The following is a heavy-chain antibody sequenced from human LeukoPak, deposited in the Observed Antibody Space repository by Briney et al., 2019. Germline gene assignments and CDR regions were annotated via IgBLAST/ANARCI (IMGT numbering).Heavy chain of an antibody. Sequence: GGSLRLSCAASGFTFSSYWMSWVRQAPGKGLEWVANIKQDGSEKYYVDSVKGRFTISRDNAKNSLYLQMNSLRAEDTAVYYCARVYSRGWYGYYYYYMDVWGKGTTVTVSS. D-gene: IGHD6-19*01. CDR1: GFTFSSYW. V-gene: IGHV3-7*01. CDR2: IKQDGSEK. CDR3: ARVYSRGWYGYYYYYMDV. J-gene: IGHJ6*03.